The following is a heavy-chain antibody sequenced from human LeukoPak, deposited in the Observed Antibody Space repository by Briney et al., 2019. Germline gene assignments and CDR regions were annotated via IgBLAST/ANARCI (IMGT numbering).Heavy chain of an antibody. CDR2: INPNDGDT. Sequence: ASVKVSCKASGYTFTDYYMHWVRQAPGQGFEWMGWINPNDGDTNYAQKFQGRVTVTRDTSISTAHMKVSRLRSDDTAVYYCARANFLYCSSSTCLFDYWGQGTLVTVSS. J-gene: IGHJ4*02. V-gene: IGHV1-2*02. D-gene: IGHD2-2*01. CDR1: GYTFTDYY. CDR3: ARANFLYCSSSTCLFDY.